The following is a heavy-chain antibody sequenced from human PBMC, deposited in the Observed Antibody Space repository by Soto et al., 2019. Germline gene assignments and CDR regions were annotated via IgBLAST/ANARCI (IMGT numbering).Heavy chain of an antibody. CDR2: INPNSGGT. CDR1: GYTFTGYY. Sequence: EASVKVSCKASGYTFTGYYMHWVRQAPGQGLEWMGWINPNSGGTNYAQKFQGWVTMTRDTSISTAYMELSRLRSDDTAVYYCARISGSYYPYYFDYWGQGTLVTVSS. J-gene: IGHJ4*02. D-gene: IGHD1-26*01. CDR3: ARISGSYYPYYFDY. V-gene: IGHV1-2*04.